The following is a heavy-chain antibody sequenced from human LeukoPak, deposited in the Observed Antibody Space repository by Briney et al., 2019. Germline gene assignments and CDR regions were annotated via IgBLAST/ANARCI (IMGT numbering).Heavy chain of an antibody. CDR3: ARIRGYYCDY. CDR1: GFTFRSYE. Sequence: PGGSLRLSCAASGFTFRSYEMNWVRQAPGKGLEWISYISSSGDTKYYADSVKGRFTISRDNAKSSLYLQMNSLRGEDAAVYYCARIRGYYCDYWGQGTPVTVSS. V-gene: IGHV3-48*03. CDR2: ISSSGDTK. J-gene: IGHJ4*02.